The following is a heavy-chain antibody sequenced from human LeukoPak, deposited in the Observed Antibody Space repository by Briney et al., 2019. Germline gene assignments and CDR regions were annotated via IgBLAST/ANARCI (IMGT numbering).Heavy chain of an antibody. Sequence: PSEPLSLTCTVSGGSISSYYWTWIRQPPGKGLEWIGYINYNGRTNYNPSLMSRVTISIDTSKNQFSLKLNSVTAADTAIYYCARESNSGWYTGGVDHWGPGTLVTVSS. CDR1: GGSISSYY. J-gene: IGHJ4*02. V-gene: IGHV4-59*01. D-gene: IGHD6-19*01. CDR2: INYNGRT. CDR3: ARESNSGWYTGGVDH.